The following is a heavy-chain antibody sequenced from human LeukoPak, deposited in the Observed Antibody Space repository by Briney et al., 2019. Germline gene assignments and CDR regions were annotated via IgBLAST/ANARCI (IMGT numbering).Heavy chain of an antibody. CDR1: GFTFSSYS. CDR3: ARTRIATGWFDP. V-gene: IGHV3-21*01. J-gene: IGHJ5*02. D-gene: IGHD3-22*01. CDR2: ISGSSSYI. Sequence: GGSLRLSCAASGFTFSSYSMNWVRQAPGKGLEWVSSISGSSSYIYYADSVKGRFTISRDNAKNSLYLQMNSLRAEDTAVYYCARTRIATGWFDPWGQGTLVTVSS.